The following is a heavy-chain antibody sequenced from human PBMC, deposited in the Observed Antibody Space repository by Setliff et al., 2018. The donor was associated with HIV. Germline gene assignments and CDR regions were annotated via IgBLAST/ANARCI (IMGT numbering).Heavy chain of an antibody. J-gene: IGHJ6*03. CDR3: ARVSCSSWYSIPRYYYYSMDV. CDR2: IYHSGTT. D-gene: IGHD6-13*01. CDR1: GYSISSGYY. Sequence: SETLSLTCAVSGYSISSGYYWGWIRQPPGKGLEWVGSIYHSGTTYYNPSLKSRVTTSVDTSKNQFPLRLRSVTAADTAVYYCARVSCSSWYSIPRYYYYSMDVWGTGTTVTVSS. V-gene: IGHV4-38-2*01.